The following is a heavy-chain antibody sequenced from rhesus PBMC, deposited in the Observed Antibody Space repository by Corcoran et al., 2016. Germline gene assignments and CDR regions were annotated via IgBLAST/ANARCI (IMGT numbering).Heavy chain of an antibody. CDR3: ARDYNFWSGYFNFDY. CDR1: GGSISSNL. CDR2: ISGSGGST. J-gene: IGHJ4*01. V-gene: IGHV4-173*01. Sequence: QLQLQESGPGLVKPSETLSLTCVVSGGSISSNLWTWIRPPPGRGLEGIGRISGSGGSTDYNPSLKSRVTISTDTSKNQFSLKLSSVTAADTAVYYCARDYNFWSGYFNFDYWGQGVLVTVSS. D-gene: IGHD3-3*01.